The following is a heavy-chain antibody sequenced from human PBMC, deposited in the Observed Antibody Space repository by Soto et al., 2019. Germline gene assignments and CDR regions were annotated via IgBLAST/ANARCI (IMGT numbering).Heavy chain of an antibody. D-gene: IGHD1-1*01. J-gene: IGHJ4*02. Sequence: HVHLVQSGAEVKKPWASVKVSCKGSGYAFTTDGITWVRQAPGQGLEWMGWLSAHNGNTNYAQKLQGRVTVTRDTSTSTAYMELRSLRSDDTAVYYCARGRYGDYWGQGALVTVSS. CDR3: ARGRYGDY. CDR1: GYAFTTDG. V-gene: IGHV1-18*01. CDR2: LSAHNGNT.